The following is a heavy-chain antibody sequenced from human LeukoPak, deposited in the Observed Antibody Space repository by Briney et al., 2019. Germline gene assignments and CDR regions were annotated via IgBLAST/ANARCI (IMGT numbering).Heavy chain of an antibody. D-gene: IGHD5-18*01. CDR1: GFTFSSYA. CDR3: ARVDGYSYGTIDY. CDR2: ISYDGSDK. V-gene: IGHV3-30-3*01. Sequence: GGSLRLSCAASGFTFSSYAMHWVRQAPGKGLEWVAVISYDGSDKYYADSVKGRFTISRDNSKNTLYLQMNSLRAEDTAMYYCARVDGYSYGTIDYWGQGTLVTVSS. J-gene: IGHJ4*02.